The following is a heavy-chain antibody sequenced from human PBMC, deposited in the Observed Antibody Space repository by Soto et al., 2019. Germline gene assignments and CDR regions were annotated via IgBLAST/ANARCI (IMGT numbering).Heavy chain of an antibody. V-gene: IGHV1-8*01. CDR2: MNPNSGNT. CDR3: ARGSRGYDFWSGYYYQPVFDY. Sequence: ASVKVSCKASGYTFTSYDINWVRQATGQGLEWMGWMNPNSGNTGYAQKFQGRVTMTRNTSISTAYMELSSLRSEDTAVYYCARGSRGYDFWSGYYYQPVFDYWGQETLVTVSS. CDR1: GYTFTSYD. J-gene: IGHJ4*02. D-gene: IGHD3-3*01.